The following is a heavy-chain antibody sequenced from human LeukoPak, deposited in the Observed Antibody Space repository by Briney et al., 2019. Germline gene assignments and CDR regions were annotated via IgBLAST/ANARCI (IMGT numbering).Heavy chain of an antibody. J-gene: IGHJ5*02. Sequence: SETLSLTCTVSGGSISSGRYYWSWIRQHPGKGLEWIGYIYYSGSTYYNPSLKSRVTISVDTSKNQFSLKLSSVTAADTAVYYCARAADIVGATGWLDPWGQGTLVTVSS. CDR3: ARAADIVGATGWLDP. CDR1: GGSISSGRYY. V-gene: IGHV4-31*03. CDR2: IYYSGST. D-gene: IGHD1-26*01.